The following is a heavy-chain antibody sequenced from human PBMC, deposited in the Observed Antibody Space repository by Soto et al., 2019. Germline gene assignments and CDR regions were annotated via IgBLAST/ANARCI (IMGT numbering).Heavy chain of an antibody. CDR1: GYTFTSYD. Sequence: ASVKVSCKASGYTFTSYDINWVRQATGQGLEWMGWMNPNSGNTGYAQKFQGRVTMTRNTSISTAYMELSSLGSEDTAVYYCAVWAYSALERTYAFDIWGQGTMVTVSS. D-gene: IGHD2-21*01. CDR3: AVWAYSALERTYAFDI. V-gene: IGHV1-8*01. CDR2: MNPNSGNT. J-gene: IGHJ3*02.